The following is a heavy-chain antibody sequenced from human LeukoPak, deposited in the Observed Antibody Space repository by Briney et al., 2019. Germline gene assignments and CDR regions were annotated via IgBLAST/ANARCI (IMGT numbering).Heavy chain of an antibody. J-gene: IGHJ4*02. CDR2: IYSGGST. CDR3: AIPGLWFGELVDY. V-gene: IGHV3-53*01. Sequence: GGSLRLSCAASGFTVSSDYMSWVRQAPGKGLEWVSVIYSGGSTYYADSVKGRFTISRDNSKNTLYLQMNSLRAEDTAVYYCAIPGLWFGELVDYWGQGTLVTVSS. CDR1: GFTVSSDY. D-gene: IGHD3-10*01.